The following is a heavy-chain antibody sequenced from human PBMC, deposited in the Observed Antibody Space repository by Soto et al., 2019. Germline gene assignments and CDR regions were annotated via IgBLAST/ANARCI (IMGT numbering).Heavy chain of an antibody. CDR3: VRVVAIPGYPDN. CDR1: GGTFSSYA. J-gene: IGHJ4*02. CDR2: IVPIVDTS. Sequence: QVQLVQSGAEVRQPASSVKVSCKTSGGTFSSYAISWVRQAPGQGLEWMGGIVPIVDTSTYAQKFQGRVTITADESTSIVYRELSSLRSDDTAVYYCVRVVAIPGYPDNWGQGTLVTVSS. V-gene: IGHV1-69*12. D-gene: IGHD5-12*01.